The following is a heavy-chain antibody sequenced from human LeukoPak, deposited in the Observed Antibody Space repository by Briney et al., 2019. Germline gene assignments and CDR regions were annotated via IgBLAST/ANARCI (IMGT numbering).Heavy chain of an antibody. CDR2: IYYSGST. D-gene: IGHD3-10*01. J-gene: IGHJ5*02. CDR1: GGSISSSSYY. V-gene: IGHV4-39*02. CDR3: ARDQMVRGVIPYNWFDP. Sequence: SETLSLTCTVSGGSISSSSYYWGWIRQPPGKGLEWIGSIYYSGSTYYNPSLKSRVTISVGTSKNQFSLKLSSVTAADTAVYYCARDQMVRGVIPYNWFDPWGQGTLVTVSS.